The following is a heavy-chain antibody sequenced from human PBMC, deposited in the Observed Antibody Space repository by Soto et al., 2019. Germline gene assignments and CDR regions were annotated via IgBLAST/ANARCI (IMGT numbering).Heavy chain of an antibody. D-gene: IGHD3-3*01. V-gene: IGHV1-18*01. CDR1: GYTFTSYG. Sequence: ASVKVSCKASGYTFTSYGISWVRQAPGQGLEWMGWISAYNGNTNYAQKLQGRFTISRDIGKNSLFLQMKSLRDEDTAVYYCARDPGDSFGIDYWGRGTLVTVSS. CDR3: ARDPGDSFGIDY. J-gene: IGHJ4*02. CDR2: ISAYNGNT.